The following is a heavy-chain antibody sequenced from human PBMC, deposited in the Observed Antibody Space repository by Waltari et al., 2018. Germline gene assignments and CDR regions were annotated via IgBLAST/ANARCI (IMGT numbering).Heavy chain of an antibody. D-gene: IGHD3-3*01. Sequence: QVQLQQWGAGLLKPSETLSLTCAVYGGSFSGYYWSCIRQPPGKGLEWIGEINHSGSTNYNPSLKSRVTISVDMSKNQFSLKMSYVTAADTAVYYCARAYDFWSGDAFDIWGQGKMVIVSS. CDR1: GGSFSGYY. CDR2: INHSGST. J-gene: IGHJ3*02. CDR3: ARAYDFWSGDAFDI. V-gene: IGHV4-34*01.